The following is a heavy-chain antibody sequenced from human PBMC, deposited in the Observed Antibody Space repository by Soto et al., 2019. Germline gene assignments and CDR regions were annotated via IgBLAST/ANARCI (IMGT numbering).Heavy chain of an antibody. V-gene: IGHV3-21*01. Sequence: EVQLVESGGGLVKPGGSLRLSCAASGFTFSTFSMNWLRQAPGKGLEWVASISSSSAYIYYADSVKGRFTVDRDNAKNSLHLQMNSLRGEDTAMYFCARVMKAVVGVADYWGQGTLVSVSS. CDR2: ISSSSAYI. CDR1: GFTFSTFS. D-gene: IGHD1-26*01. CDR3: ARVMKAVVGVADY. J-gene: IGHJ4*02.